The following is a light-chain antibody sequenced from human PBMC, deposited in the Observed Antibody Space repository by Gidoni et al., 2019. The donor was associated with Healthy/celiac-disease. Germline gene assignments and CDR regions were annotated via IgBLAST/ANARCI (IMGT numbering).Light chain of an antibody. V-gene: IGLV1-40*01. CDR3: QSYDSSLSGPWV. J-gene: IGLJ3*02. CDR1: RSNIGAGYD. Sequence: QSVLTQPPSLSGAPGQRVPISCTGSRSNIGAGYDVHWYQQLPGTAPKLLIYGNSNRPSGVPDRFSGSKSGTSASLAITGLQAEDEADYYCQSYDSSLSGPWVFGGGTKLTVL. CDR2: GNS.